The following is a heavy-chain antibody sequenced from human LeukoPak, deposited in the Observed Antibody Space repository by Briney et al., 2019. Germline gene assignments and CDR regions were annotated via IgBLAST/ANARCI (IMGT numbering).Heavy chain of an antibody. Sequence: GGSLRLSCAASGFTFSSYEMNWVRQAPGKGLEWVSYISSSGSTIYYADSVKGRFTISRDNSKNTLYLQMNSLRAEDTAVYYCAKDVDILTGYYSDAFDIWGQGTMVTVSS. J-gene: IGHJ3*02. D-gene: IGHD3-9*01. V-gene: IGHV3-48*03. CDR3: AKDVDILTGYYSDAFDI. CDR2: ISSSGSTI. CDR1: GFTFSSYE.